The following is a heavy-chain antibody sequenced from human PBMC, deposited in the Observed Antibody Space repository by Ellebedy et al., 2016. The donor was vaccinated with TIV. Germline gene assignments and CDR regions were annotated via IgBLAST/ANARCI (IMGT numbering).Heavy chain of an antibody. CDR3: GVGFDY. V-gene: IGHV3-33*01. D-gene: IGHD5/OR15-5a*01. J-gene: IGHJ4*02. CDR2: IWSDGITK. Sequence: GGSLRLSXAASGFTFSTYAMHWVRQAPGKGLEWVAMIWSDGITKFYPDSVKGRFTVSRDNSKDTLFLQMNSLRAEDTAVYYCGVGFDYWGQGTQVTVSS. CDR1: GFTFSTYA.